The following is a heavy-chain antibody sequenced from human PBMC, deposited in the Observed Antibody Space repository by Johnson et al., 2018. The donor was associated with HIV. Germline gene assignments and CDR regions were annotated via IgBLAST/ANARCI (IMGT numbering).Heavy chain of an antibody. CDR3: AKDGRVGATLMSTGDDAFDI. CDR1: GFTFSSYA. CDR2: ISGSGGST. J-gene: IGHJ3*02. D-gene: IGHD1-26*01. V-gene: IGHV3-23*04. Sequence: VQLVESGGGVVQPGGSLRLSCAASGFTFSSYAMSWVRQAPGKGLEWVSAISGSGGSTYYADSVEGRFTISRDNSKNTLYLQMNSLRAEDTAVYYCAKDGRVGATLMSTGDDAFDIWGQGTMVTVSS.